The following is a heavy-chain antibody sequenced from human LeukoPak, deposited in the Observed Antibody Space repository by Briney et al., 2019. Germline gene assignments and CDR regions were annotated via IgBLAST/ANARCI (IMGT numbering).Heavy chain of an antibody. CDR2: IYYSGST. CDR3: ARVSSGWYRPPGYFDY. V-gene: IGHV4-61*01. Sequence: KPSETLSLTCTVSGGSVSSGSYYWSWIRQPPGKGLEWIGYIYYSGSTNYNPSLKSRVTISVDTSKNQFSLKLSSVTAADTAVYYCARVSSGWYRPPGYFDYWGQGTLVTVSS. CDR1: GGSVSSGSYY. J-gene: IGHJ4*02. D-gene: IGHD6-19*01.